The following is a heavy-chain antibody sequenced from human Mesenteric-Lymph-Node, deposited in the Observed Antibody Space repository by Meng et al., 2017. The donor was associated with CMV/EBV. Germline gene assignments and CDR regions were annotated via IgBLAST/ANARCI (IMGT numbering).Heavy chain of an antibody. V-gene: IGHV4-34*01. D-gene: IGHD3-9*01. CDR2: INHSGST. CDR1: GGSFSGYY. J-gene: IGHJ4*02. Sequence: VESHQWGAGLLKPSETLSVTCAVYGGSFSGYYWNWIRQSPEKGLEWIGEINHSGSTTYNPSFTSRIIISVDTSTNQISLNMSSVTAADTAVYYCARGSSYDILTGYFDYWGQGALVTVSS. CDR3: ARGSSYDILTGYFDY.